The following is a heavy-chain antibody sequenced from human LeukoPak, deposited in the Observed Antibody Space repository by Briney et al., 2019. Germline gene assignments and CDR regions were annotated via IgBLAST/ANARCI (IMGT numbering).Heavy chain of an antibody. D-gene: IGHD3-22*01. V-gene: IGHV4-59*01. J-gene: IGHJ4*02. CDR2: IYYSGST. CDR1: GGSISSYY. CDR3: ARGDDSSGYYSFDY. Sequence: EPSETLSLTCTVSGGSISSYYWSWIRQPPGKGLEWIGYIYYSGSTNYNPSLKSRVTISVDTSKNQFSLKLSSVTAADTAVYYCARGDDSSGYYSFDYWGQGTLVTVSS.